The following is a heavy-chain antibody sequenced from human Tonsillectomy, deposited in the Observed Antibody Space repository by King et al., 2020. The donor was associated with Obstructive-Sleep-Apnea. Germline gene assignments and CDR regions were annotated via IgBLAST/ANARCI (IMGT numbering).Heavy chain of an antibody. J-gene: IGHJ3*01. Sequence: QLQESGPGLVKPSETLSLTCKVSGGSISSGNYYWGWIRQPPGKGLEWIGNIYNSGSTNYNPSLNSRVTISVDTSKNQFSLKLSSVTAADTAVYYCARGRALWGQGTMVTVSS. CDR2: IYNSGST. CDR1: GGSISSGNYY. CDR3: ARGRAL. V-gene: IGHV4-39*07.